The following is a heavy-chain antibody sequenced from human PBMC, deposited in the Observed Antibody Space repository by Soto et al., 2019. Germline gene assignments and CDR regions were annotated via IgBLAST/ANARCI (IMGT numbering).Heavy chain of an antibody. CDR2: GST. D-gene: IGHD3-10*01. CDR3: ARVSTSASGSYYTLDY. CDR1: GDSISSHY. J-gene: IGHJ4*02. V-gene: IGHV4-59*11. Sequence: SETLSLTCTVSGDSISSHYWSWIRQPPGKGLEWIGFGSTKYNPSLKSRIRMSVDTSKNQFSLNLTSATAADTAVYYCARVSTSASGSYYTLDYWGQGTLVTVSS.